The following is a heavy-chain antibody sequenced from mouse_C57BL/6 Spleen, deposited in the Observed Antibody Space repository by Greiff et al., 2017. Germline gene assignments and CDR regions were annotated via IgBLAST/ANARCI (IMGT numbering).Heavy chain of an antibody. D-gene: IGHD1-1*01. CDR3: ARSITTRDYAMDY. V-gene: IGHV1-7*01. Sequence: VKLVESGAELAKPGASVKLSCKASGYTFTSYWMHWVKQRPGQGLEWIGYINPSSGYTKYNQKFKDKATLTADKSSSTAYMQLSSLTYEDSAVYYCARSITTRDYAMDYWGQGTSVTVSS. CDR1: GYTFTSYW. J-gene: IGHJ4*01. CDR2: INPSSGYT.